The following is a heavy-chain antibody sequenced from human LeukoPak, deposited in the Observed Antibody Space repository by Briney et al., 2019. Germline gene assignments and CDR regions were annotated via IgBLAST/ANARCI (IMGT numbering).Heavy chain of an antibody. D-gene: IGHD3-22*01. CDR2: INPSGGST. J-gene: IGHJ4*02. CDR1: GYTFTNYY. Sequence: ASVKVSCKASGYTFTNYYMHWVRQAPGQGLEWMGIINPSGGSTTYAQKFQARVTMTRDTSTSTVYMELSSLRSEDTAVYYCARIPPSGSWLSFQSGYWGQGTLVTVSS. CDR3: ARIPPSGSWLSFQSGY. V-gene: IGHV1-46*01.